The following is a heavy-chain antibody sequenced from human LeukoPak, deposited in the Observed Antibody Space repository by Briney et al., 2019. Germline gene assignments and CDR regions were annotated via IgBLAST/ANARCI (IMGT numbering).Heavy chain of an antibody. CDR1: GFTFSSYA. J-gene: IGHJ3*02. CDR2: ISGSGGST. V-gene: IGHV3-23*01. D-gene: IGHD6-19*01. Sequence: GGYLRLSCAASGFTFSSYAMSWVRQAPGKGLKGVSAISGSGGSTYYADSVKGRFTISRDNSKNTLYLQMNSLRAEDTAVYYCASPARDPVAGKAFDIWGQGTMVTVSS. CDR3: ASPARDPVAGKAFDI.